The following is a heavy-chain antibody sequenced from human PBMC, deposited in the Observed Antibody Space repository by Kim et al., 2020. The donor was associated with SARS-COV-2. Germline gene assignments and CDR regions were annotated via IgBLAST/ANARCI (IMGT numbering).Heavy chain of an antibody. J-gene: IGHJ4*02. CDR2: ITGGGSAT. CDR1: GFTFSNYA. D-gene: IGHD6-13*01. CDR3: AKGVHGSSYYYFDF. Sequence: GGSLRLSCAASGFTFSNYAMSWVRQAPGKGLEWVSTITGGGSATYDADSVRGRFTISRDNSKNTLYLQMNGLRAEDTAIYYCAKGVHGSSYYYFDFWGQGTLVTVSS. V-gene: IGHV3-23*01.